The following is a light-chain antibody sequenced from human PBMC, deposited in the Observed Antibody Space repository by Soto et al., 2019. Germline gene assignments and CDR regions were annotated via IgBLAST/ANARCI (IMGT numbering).Light chain of an antibody. CDR3: CSYAGTYTYV. CDR2: DVS. CDR1: SSDVGGYNY. V-gene: IGLV2-11*01. Sequence: QSALTQPRSVSGSPGQSVTISCTGTSSDVGGYNYVSWYQQHPDKAPKLMIYDVSKRPSGVPDRFYGSKSGNTASLTISGLQAEDEADYYCCSYAGTYTYVFGSGTKVTVL. J-gene: IGLJ1*01.